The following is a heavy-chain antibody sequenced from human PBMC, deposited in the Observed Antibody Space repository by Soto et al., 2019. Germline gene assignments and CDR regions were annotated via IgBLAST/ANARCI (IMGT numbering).Heavy chain of an antibody. D-gene: IGHD3-10*01. CDR1: GFTFGDYA. CDR2: IRSKAYSGTA. CDR3: SRDRSGITMIRGVADY. Sequence: GGSLRLSCTASGFTFGDYAMSWFRQAPGKGLEWVGFIRSKAYSGTAEYAASVKGRFTMSRDDSKNIAYLQMNSLKTEDTAVYYCSRDRSGITMIRGVADYWGQGTLVTVSS. V-gene: IGHV3-49*03. J-gene: IGHJ4*02.